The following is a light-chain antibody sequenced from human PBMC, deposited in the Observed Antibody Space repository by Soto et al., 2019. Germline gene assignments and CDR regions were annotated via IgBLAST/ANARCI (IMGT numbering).Light chain of an antibody. CDR3: QQSYSTQGT. CDR2: AAS. Sequence: DIQMTQSPSSLSASVGDIVTITCRASQSISSYLNWYQQKPGKAPKLLIYAASSLQSGVPSRFSGSGSGTDFTLTISSLQPEDFATYYCQQSYSTQGTFGPGTKVDIK. J-gene: IGKJ3*01. V-gene: IGKV1-39*01. CDR1: QSISSY.